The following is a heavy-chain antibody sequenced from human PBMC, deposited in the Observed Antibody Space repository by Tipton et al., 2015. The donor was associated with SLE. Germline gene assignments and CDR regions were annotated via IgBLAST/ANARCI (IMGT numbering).Heavy chain of an antibody. V-gene: IGHV4-61*02. CDR1: GGSISSGSYY. J-gene: IGHJ4*02. CDR3: ARALTGGPFDY. Sequence: TLSLACTVSGGSISSGSYYWSWIRQPAGKGLEWIGRIYTSGSTNYNPSLKSRVTISVDTSKNQFSLKLSSVTAADTAVYYCARALTGGPFDYWGQGTLVTVSS. CDR2: IYTSGST. D-gene: IGHD7-27*01.